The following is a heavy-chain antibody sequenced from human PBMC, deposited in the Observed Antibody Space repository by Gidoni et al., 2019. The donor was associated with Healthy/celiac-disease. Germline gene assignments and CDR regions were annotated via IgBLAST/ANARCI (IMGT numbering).Heavy chain of an antibody. J-gene: IGHJ6*02. CDR3: AREGDIVVVPAAMIYYYGMDV. CDR1: GGTFSSYA. CDR2: IIPIFGTA. Sequence: QVQLVQSGAEVKKPGSSVKVSCKASGGTFSSYAISWVRQAPGQGLEWMGGIIPIFGTANYAQKFQGRVTITADKSTSTAYMELSSLRSEDTAVYYCAREGDIVVVPAAMIYYYGMDVWGQGTTVTVSS. V-gene: IGHV1-69*06. D-gene: IGHD2-2*01.